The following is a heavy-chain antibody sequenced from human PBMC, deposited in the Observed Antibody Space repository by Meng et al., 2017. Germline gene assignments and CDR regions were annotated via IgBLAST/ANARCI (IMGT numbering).Heavy chain of an antibody. D-gene: IGHD3-9*01. CDR1: GGTFSSYA. J-gene: IGHJ3*02. CDR2: IIPIFGTA. V-gene: IGHV1-69*05. Sequence: SVKVSCKASGGTFSSYAISWVRQAPGQGLEWMGGIIPIFGTANYAQKFQGRVTITTDESTSTAYMELSSLRSEDTAVYYCASHNDILTGGDAFDIWGQGTMVTVSS. CDR3: ASHNDILTGGDAFDI.